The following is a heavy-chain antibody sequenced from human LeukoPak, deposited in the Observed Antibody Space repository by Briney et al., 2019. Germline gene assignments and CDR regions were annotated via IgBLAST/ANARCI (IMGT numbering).Heavy chain of an antibody. J-gene: IGHJ3*02. V-gene: IGHV1-69*13. CDR3: ARDRRWEEDAFDI. CDR1: GGTFSSYA. D-gene: IGHD1-26*01. CDR2: IIPIFGTA. Sequence: SVKVSCKASGGTFSSYAISWVRQAPGQGLEWMGGIIPIFGTANYAQKFQGRVTITADESTSTAYMELSSLRSEDTAVYYCARDRRWEEDAFDIWGQGTMVTVSS.